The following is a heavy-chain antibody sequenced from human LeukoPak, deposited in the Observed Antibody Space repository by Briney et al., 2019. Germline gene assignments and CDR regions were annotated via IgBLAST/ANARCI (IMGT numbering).Heavy chain of an antibody. CDR3: ARVYYDSSGFIDY. CDR2: INPNNGGT. CDR1: GYTFIDYY. Sequence: ASVNVSCKASGYTFIDYYMHWVRQAPGQGLEWMGWINPNNGGTNYAQKFQGRVTMTTDTSISTAYMELSRLRSDDTAVYYCARVYYDSSGFIDYWSQGTLVTVSS. D-gene: IGHD3-22*01. J-gene: IGHJ4*02. V-gene: IGHV1-2*02.